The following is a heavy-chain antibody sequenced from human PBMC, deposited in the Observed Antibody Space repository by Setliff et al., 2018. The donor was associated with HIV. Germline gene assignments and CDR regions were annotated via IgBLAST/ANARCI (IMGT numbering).Heavy chain of an antibody. D-gene: IGHD3-10*01. CDR3: ARDPWFGESENYYYYYYMDV. CDR2: IQTSGST. J-gene: IGHJ6*03. V-gene: IGHV4-61*02. CDR1: GYSISSGSYY. Sequence: SETLSLTCTVSGYSISSGSYYWSWIRQPAGRGLEWIGRIQTSGSTNYNPSLKTRVTMSVDTSKNQFSLKLTSVTAADTAVYYCARDPWFGESENYYYYYYMDVWGKGTTVTVSS.